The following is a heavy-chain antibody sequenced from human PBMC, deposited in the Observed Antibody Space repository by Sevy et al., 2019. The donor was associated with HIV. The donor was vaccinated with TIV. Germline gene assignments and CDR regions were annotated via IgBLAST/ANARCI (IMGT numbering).Heavy chain of an antibody. V-gene: IGHV1-46*01. Sequence: ASVKVSCKASGYTFTSQYMHWVRQAPGQGLEWMGIINPSGGSTSYAQKFQGRVTTTRDTSTSTVYMELSSLRSEDTAVYHCARDSDNYDILTGYYPFDYWGQGTLVTVSS. J-gene: IGHJ4*02. CDR1: GYTFTSQY. CDR3: ARDSDNYDILTGYYPFDY. CDR2: INPSGGST. D-gene: IGHD3-9*01.